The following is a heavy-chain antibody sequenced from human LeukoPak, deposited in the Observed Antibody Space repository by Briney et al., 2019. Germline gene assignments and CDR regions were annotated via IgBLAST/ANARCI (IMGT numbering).Heavy chain of an antibody. CDR2: IYHSGST. CDR3: ARGVDAYYDSSGYGN. J-gene: IGHJ4*02. V-gene: IGHV4-38-2*02. Sequence: SETLSLTCIASGYSISSGYYWGWIRQPPGKGLEWIGSIYHSGSTYYNPSLKSRVTISVDTSKNQFSLKLSSVTAAVTAVYYCARGVDAYYDSSGYGNWGQGTLVTVPS. D-gene: IGHD3-22*01. CDR1: GYSISSGYY.